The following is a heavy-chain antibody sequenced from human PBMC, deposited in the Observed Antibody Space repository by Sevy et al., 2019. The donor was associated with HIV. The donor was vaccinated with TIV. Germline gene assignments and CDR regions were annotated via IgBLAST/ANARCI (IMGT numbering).Heavy chain of an antibody. J-gene: IGHJ4*02. Sequence: GGSLRLSCAASGFTFRRYAMHWVRQAPGQGLESVAVISYDGGKTYHANSVKGRFTISRDNSENTLYLEMNSLRAEDTASYYCTRDGGGDYFDYWGLRTLVTVSS. D-gene: IGHD2-15*01. CDR3: TRDGGGDYFDY. CDR2: ISYDGGKT. CDR1: GFTFRRYA. V-gene: IGHV3-30*04.